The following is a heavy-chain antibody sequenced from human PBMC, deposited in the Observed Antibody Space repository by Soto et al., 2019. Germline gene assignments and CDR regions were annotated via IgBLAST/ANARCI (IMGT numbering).Heavy chain of an antibody. D-gene: IGHD2-2*01. CDR3: ARHDCISSSCYYYYYYSMDV. CDR2: INPSGGST. Sequence: ASVKVSCKASGYTFTSYYMHWVRQAPGQGSEWMGIINPSGGSTTYAQKFQGRVTMTRDTSTSTVYMELSSLRSEDTAVYYCARHDCISSSCYYYYYYSMDVWGQGTTVTVSS. J-gene: IGHJ6*02. V-gene: IGHV1-46*01. CDR1: GYTFTSYY.